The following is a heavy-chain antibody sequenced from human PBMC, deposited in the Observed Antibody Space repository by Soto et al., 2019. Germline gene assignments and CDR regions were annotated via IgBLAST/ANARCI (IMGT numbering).Heavy chain of an antibody. D-gene: IGHD3-9*01. CDR1: GYTFTSYG. CDR2: ISAYNGNT. V-gene: IGHV1-18*01. J-gene: IGHJ4*02. Sequence: ASVKVSCKASGYTFTSYGISWVRQAPGQGLEWMGWISAYNGNTNYAQKLQGRVTMTTDTSTSTAYMELRSLRSDDTAVYYCARDDILTGYPWRTYDYWGQGTLVTVS. CDR3: ARDDILTGYPWRTYDY.